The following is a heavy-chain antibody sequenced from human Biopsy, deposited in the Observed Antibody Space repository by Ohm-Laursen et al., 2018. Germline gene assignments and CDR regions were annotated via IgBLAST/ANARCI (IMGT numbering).Heavy chain of an antibody. CDR3: VREPKTGTAEAWYFDL. CDR1: GASVKTSGYF. Sequence: TLSLTCRVSGASVKTSGYFWAWIRQRPGKGLEWIEYISYNERTHYNPSLTSRLAISFDTSNNRISLQLRSVSVADTAVYYCVREPKTGTAEAWYFDLWGRGSPVTVPS. CDR2: ISYNERT. V-gene: IGHV4-31*03. D-gene: IGHD3-9*01. J-gene: IGHJ2*01.